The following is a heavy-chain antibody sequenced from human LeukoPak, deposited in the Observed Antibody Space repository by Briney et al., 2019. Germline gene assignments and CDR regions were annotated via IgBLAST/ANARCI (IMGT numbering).Heavy chain of an antibody. Sequence: GGSLRLSCAASGFTFDDYAMHWVRQAPGKGLEWVSSISNGNTYIYYADSMKGRFTISRDNAKNSLYLQMNSLRAEDTAVYYCARSIAVAGFDYWGQGTLVTVSS. J-gene: IGHJ4*02. D-gene: IGHD6-19*01. CDR3: ARSIAVAGFDY. CDR2: ISNGNTYI. CDR1: GFTFDDYA. V-gene: IGHV3-21*01.